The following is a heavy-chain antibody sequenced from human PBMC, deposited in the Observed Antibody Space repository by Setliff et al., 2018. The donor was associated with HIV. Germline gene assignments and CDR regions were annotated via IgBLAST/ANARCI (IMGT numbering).Heavy chain of an antibody. CDR2: ISFDGSKK. Sequence: LRLSCAASGFTFSNYFMHWVRQAPGKGLEWVADISFDGSKKYYADSVKGRFTVSRDSSTLYLQMNSLKTDDTAVYFCARGSQLWLRRALDFDFWGQGSLVTVSS. D-gene: IGHD5-18*01. CDR3: ARGSQLWLRRALDFDF. CDR1: GFTFSNYF. J-gene: IGHJ4*02. V-gene: IGHV3-30-3*01.